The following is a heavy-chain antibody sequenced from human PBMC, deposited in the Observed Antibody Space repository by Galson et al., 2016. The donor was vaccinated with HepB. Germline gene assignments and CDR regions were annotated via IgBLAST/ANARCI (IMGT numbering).Heavy chain of an antibody. V-gene: IGHV1-3*04. J-gene: IGHJ4*02. D-gene: IGHD4-11*01. CDR1: GYTFNNYG. Sequence: SVKVSCKASGYTFNNYGVHWVRQAPGQRLEWMGWINTGNGNTKYSQKFHDRVTITRDTSATTAYMELTSLRSEDTAVYYCARFDYSNYRYYLDYWGQGTLVTVSS. CDR3: ARFDYSNYRYYLDY. CDR2: INTGNGNT.